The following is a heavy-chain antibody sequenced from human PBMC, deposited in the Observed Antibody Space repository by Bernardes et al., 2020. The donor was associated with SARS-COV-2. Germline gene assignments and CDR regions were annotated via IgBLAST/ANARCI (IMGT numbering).Heavy chain of an antibody. D-gene: IGHD3-9*01. CDR3: ATDQRYYDILTGRTYYYCMDV. CDR2: FDPEDGET. CDR1: GYTLTELS. V-gene: IGHV1-24*01. J-gene: IGHJ6*02. Sequence: ASVKVSCKVSGYTLTELSMHWVRQAPGKGLEWMGGFDPEDGETIYAQKFQGRVTMTEDTSTDTAYMELSSLRSEDTAVYYCATDQRYYDILTGRTYYYCMDVWGQGTTVTVSS.